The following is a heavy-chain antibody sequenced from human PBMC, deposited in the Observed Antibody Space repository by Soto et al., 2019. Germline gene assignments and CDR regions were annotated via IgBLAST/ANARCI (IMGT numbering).Heavy chain of an antibody. D-gene: IGHD4-17*01. V-gene: IGHV4-30-2*01. J-gene: IGHJ5*02. CDR2: IYHSGST. CDR1: GGSISSGGYS. CDR3: AGGNDYGAYGGSCDA. Sequence: SETLSLTCAVSGGSISSGGYSWSWIRQPPGKGLEWIGYIYHSGSTYYNPSLKSRVTISVDRSKNQFSLKLSSVTAADTAVYYCAGGNDYGAYGGSCDAWGKGTLVTVSS.